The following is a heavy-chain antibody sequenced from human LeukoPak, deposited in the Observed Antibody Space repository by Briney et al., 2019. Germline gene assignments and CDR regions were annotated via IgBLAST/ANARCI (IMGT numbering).Heavy chain of an antibody. Sequence: SETLSLTCAVYGGSFSGYYWSWIRQPPGKGLEWIGEINHSGSTNYNPSLKSRVTISVDTSKNQFSLKLSSVTAADTAVCYCARGLVVVVAATRGMDVWGQGTTVTVSS. D-gene: IGHD2-15*01. CDR1: GGSFSGYY. CDR2: INHSGST. J-gene: IGHJ6*02. V-gene: IGHV4-34*01. CDR3: ARGLVVVVAATRGMDV.